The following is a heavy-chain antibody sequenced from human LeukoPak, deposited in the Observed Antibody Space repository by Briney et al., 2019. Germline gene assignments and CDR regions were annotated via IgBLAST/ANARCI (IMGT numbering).Heavy chain of an antibody. CDR3: ARSGHYDILTGYYSHRFPFEY. Sequence: PSETLSLTCTVSGGSISSYYWSWIRQPAGKGLEWIGRMYSNGNTNYNPSLKSRVTMSVDTSKNQFSLKLSSVTAADTAMYYCARSGHYDILTGYYSHRFPFEYGGQGTLVTVSS. V-gene: IGHV4-4*07. CDR1: GGSISSYY. CDR2: MYSNGNT. J-gene: IGHJ4*02. D-gene: IGHD3-9*01.